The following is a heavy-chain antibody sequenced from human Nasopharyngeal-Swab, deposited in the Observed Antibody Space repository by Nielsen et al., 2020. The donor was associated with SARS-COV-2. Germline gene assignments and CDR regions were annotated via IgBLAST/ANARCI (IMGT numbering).Heavy chain of an antibody. CDR3: ARDIGDGYNLLYYFDY. J-gene: IGHJ4*02. D-gene: IGHD5-24*01. Sequence: GESLKISCAASGFTFSSYSMNWVRQAPGKGLEWVSSISSSGKYIYYANSVRGRFTISRDNAKSSLFLQMDSLRAEDTALYYCARDIGDGYNLLYYFDYWGPGTLVTVSS. V-gene: IGHV3-21*01. CDR1: GFTFSSYS. CDR2: ISSSGKYI.